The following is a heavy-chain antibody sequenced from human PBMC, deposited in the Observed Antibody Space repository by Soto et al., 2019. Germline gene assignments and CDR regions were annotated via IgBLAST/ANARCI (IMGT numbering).Heavy chain of an antibody. CDR3: ARDFKAPNDAWVFDY. V-gene: IGHV4-4*02. CDR1: SASISGSDW. D-gene: IGHD1-1*01. CDR2: ISHSGTT. Sequence: QVQLEESGPGLVMPSGTLSLTCAVSSASISGSDWWNWVRQPPGKGLEWIGEISHSGTTIYNPSLKSRVTMAGDESNNHFSLKLTSVTAADTAVYFCARDFKAPNDAWVFDYCGQGALVTVSS. J-gene: IGHJ4*02.